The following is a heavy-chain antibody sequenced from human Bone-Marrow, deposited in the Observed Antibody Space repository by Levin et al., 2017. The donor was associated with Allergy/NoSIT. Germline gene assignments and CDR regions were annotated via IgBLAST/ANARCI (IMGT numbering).Heavy chain of an antibody. Sequence: ASVKVSCKASGYTFTTHQLHWVRQAPGQGLEWMGVINSAYGATTYAERFQGRIIMTRDRSTTTVSMGLSSLRSDDTAVYYCAAGGISGALHYWGQGTLVIVSS. D-gene: IGHD1-26*01. CDR3: AAGGISGALHY. J-gene: IGHJ4*02. CDR1: GYTFTTHQ. V-gene: IGHV1-46*01. CDR2: INSAYGAT.